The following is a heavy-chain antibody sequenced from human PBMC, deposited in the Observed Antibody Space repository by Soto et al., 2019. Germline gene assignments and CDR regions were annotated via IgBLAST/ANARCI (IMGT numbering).Heavy chain of an antibody. CDR3: IWQQDFYYGRAV. D-gene: IGHD6-13*01. CDR2: IKSKGGGGTA. CDR1: GFSFSPAW. Sequence: EVQLVESGGGLVTPGGSLTLSCAASGFSFSPAWMNWVRQAPGKGLEWVGLIKSKGGGGTADYAAPVKGRIIISRDDSKNTIYLQMNGLKPEDTALYDGIWQQDFYYGRAVWGQGSTVTVSS. V-gene: IGHV3-15*07. J-gene: IGHJ6*02.